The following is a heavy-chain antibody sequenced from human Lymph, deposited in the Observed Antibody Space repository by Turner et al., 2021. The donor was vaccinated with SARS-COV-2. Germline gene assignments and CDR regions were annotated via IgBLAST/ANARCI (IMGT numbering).Heavy chain of an antibody. CDR1: GYTFTGYY. CDR2: INPNSGGK. Sequence: QVQLVQSGAEVKKPGSTVKVSCKASGYTFTGYYMHWVRQAPGQGLGCMGLINPNSGGKNYAQKFQGRVTMTRDTSISTAYMELSRLRSDDTAVYYCARSRDLQSMVRGVDPFDYWGQGTLVTVSS. CDR3: ARSRDLQSMVRGVDPFDY. D-gene: IGHD3-10*01. V-gene: IGHV1-2*02. J-gene: IGHJ4*02.